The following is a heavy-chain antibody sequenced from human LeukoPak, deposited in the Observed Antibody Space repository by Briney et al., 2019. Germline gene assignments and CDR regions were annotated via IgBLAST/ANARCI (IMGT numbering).Heavy chain of an antibody. CDR3: ARGRGPSIAARRPHWFDP. J-gene: IGHJ5*02. Sequence: PSETLSLTCAVYGGSFSGYYWSWIRQPPGKGLEWIGEINHSGSTNYNPSLKSRVTISVDTSKNQFSLKLSSVTAADTAVYYCARGRGPSIAARRPHWFDPWGQGTLVTVSS. V-gene: IGHV4-34*01. D-gene: IGHD6-6*01. CDR2: INHSGST. CDR1: GGSFSGYY.